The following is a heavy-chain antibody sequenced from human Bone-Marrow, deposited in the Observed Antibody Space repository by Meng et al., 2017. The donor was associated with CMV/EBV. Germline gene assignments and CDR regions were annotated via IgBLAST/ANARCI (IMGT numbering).Heavy chain of an antibody. V-gene: IGHV1-46*01. Sequence: ASVKVSCKASGYIFTDYYMHWVRQAPGQGLEWMGIINPSVRGPTYAQKFQGRVTMTSDTSTNTVYMELSSLRSDDTAVYYCARDRFYERTNYYDNSGYYYVDALDIWGQGTMVTVPS. CDR2: INPSVRGP. J-gene: IGHJ3*02. CDR1: GYIFTDYY. D-gene: IGHD3-22*01. CDR3: ARDRFYERTNYYDNSGYYYVDALDI.